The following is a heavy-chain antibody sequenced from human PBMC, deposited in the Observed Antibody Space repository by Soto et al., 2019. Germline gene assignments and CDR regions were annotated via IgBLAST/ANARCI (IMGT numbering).Heavy chain of an antibody. V-gene: IGHV1-69*02. CDR2: IIPILGIA. CDR1: GGTFSSYT. CDR3: ARVNYYDSSGYVYYYGMDV. J-gene: IGHJ6*02. Sequence: QVQLVQSGAEVKKPGSSVKVSCKASGGTFSSYTISWVRQAPGQGLEWMGRIIPILGIANYAQKFQGRVTITADKSTSTAYRELSSLRSEDTAVYYCARVNYYDSSGYVYYYGMDVWGQGTTVTVSS. D-gene: IGHD3-22*01.